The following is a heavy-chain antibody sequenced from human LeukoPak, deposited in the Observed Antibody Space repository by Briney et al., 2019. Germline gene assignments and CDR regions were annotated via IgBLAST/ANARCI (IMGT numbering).Heavy chain of an antibody. CDR2: MYLGGST. Sequence: SETLSLTCTVSGGSISSSSYYWGWIRQPPGKGLEWIGSMYLGGSTYYNPSLKGRVTISLDTSKNQFSLKLSSVTAADTAVYYCARDGAGYCSSTSCRAGVDYWGQGTLVTVSS. CDR1: GGSISSSSYY. D-gene: IGHD2-2*01. V-gene: IGHV4-39*07. J-gene: IGHJ4*02. CDR3: ARDGAGYCSSTSCRAGVDY.